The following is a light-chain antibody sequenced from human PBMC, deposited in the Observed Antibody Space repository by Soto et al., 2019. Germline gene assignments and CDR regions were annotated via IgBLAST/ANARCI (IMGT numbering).Light chain of an antibody. V-gene: IGLV2-23*01. J-gene: IGLJ1*01. CDR3: CSYAGSFTYV. CDR1: SSDVGSGSHNL. Sequence: QSVLTQPASVSGSPGQSITISCTGTSSDVGSGSHNLVSWYQQRPGKAPKVMIYEDTKRPSGVSNRFSGSKSGNTASLTISGLQAEDEADYYCCSYAGSFTYVFGTGTKVTVL. CDR2: EDT.